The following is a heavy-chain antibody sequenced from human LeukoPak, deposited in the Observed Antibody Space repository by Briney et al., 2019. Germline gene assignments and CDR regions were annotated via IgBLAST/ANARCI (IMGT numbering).Heavy chain of an antibody. V-gene: IGHV3-30*02. Sequence: TGGSLRPSCAASGFTFSRFGMHWVRQAPGKGLEWVAFIRYDGSNKYYADSVKGRFTISRDNSKNTLYLQMNSLRAEDTAVYYCAKDWGSGSYIFDYWGQGTLVTVSS. CDR3: AKDWGSGSYIFDY. CDR1: GFTFSRFG. J-gene: IGHJ4*02. CDR2: IRYDGSNK. D-gene: IGHD1-26*01.